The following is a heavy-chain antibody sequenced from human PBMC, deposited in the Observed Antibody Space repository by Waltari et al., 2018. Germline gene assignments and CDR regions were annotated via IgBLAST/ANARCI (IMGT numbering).Heavy chain of an antibody. CDR2: INHSGST. D-gene: IGHD2-2*01. Sequence: QVQLQQWGAGLLKPSETLSLTCAVYGGSFSGYYWSWIRQPPGKGLEWIGEINHSGSTNYNPSLKSGVTISVDTSKNQFSLKLSSVTAADTAVYYCARRNIVVVPAVTRGAHAFDIWGQGTMVTVSS. V-gene: IGHV4-34*01. CDR1: GGSFSGYY. J-gene: IGHJ3*02. CDR3: ARRNIVVVPAVTRGAHAFDI.